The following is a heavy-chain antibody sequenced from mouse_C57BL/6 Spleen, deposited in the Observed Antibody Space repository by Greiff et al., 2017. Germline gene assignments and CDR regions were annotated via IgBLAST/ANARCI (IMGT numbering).Heavy chain of an antibody. Sequence: EVKLMESGPELVKPGASVKISCKASGYSFTGYYMNWVKQSPEKSLEWIGEINPSTGGTTYNQKFKAKATLTVDKSSSTAYMQLKSLTSEDSAVYYCARKGGYDYDGYYFDYWGQGTTLTVSS. CDR1: GYSFTGYY. CDR2: INPSTGGT. J-gene: IGHJ2*01. CDR3: ARKGGYDYDGYYFDY. D-gene: IGHD2-4*01. V-gene: IGHV1-42*01.